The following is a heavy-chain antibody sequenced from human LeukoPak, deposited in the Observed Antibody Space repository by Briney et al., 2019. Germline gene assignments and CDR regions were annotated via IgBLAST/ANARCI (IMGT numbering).Heavy chain of an antibody. CDR3: ARAAVAGTLWNFDY. Sequence: GASVKVSCKASGYTFTGYYMHWVRQAPGQGLEWMGWINPNSGGTNYAQKFQGRVTMTRDTSISTAYMELSRLRSDDTAVYYCARAAVAGTLWNFDYWGQGTLVTVSS. V-gene: IGHV1-2*02. D-gene: IGHD6-19*01. CDR1: GYTFTGYY. J-gene: IGHJ4*02. CDR2: INPNSGGT.